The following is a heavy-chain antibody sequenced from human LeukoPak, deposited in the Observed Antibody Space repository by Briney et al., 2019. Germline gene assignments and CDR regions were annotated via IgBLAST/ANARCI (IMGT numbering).Heavy chain of an antibody. V-gene: IGHV3-23*01. J-gene: IGHJ4*02. Sequence: GGSLRLSCAASEFTFSSYAMSWVRQAPGKGLEWVSVISDSGGTTYYAESVKGRFTISRDNSKNTLYLQMNSLRAEDTAVYYCAKDGPTPFDYWGQGTLVTVSS. CDR1: EFTFSSYA. CDR3: AKDGPTPFDY. CDR2: ISDSGGTT.